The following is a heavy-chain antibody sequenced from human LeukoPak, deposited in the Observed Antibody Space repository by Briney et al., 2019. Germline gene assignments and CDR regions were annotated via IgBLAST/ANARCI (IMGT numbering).Heavy chain of an antibody. CDR3: ARGYCSGGSCYYLGPNAFDI. J-gene: IGHJ3*02. CDR1: GFTFSSYL. CDR2: IKQDGSEK. Sequence: PGGSLRLSCAASGFTFSSYLMSWVRQAPGKGLEWVANIKQDGSEKYYVDSVKGRFTISRDNAKNSLYLQMNSLRAEDTAVYYCARGYCSGGSCYYLGPNAFDIWGQGTMVTVSS. D-gene: IGHD2-15*01. V-gene: IGHV3-7*04.